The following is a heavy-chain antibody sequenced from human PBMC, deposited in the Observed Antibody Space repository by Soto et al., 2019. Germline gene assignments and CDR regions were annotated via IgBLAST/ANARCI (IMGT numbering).Heavy chain of an antibody. CDR1: GFTFSSYS. D-gene: IGHD6-6*01. CDR2: ISSSSSYI. CDR3: ASLRMYSSSSDDY. Sequence: EVQLVASGGGLVKPGGSLRLSCAASGFTFSSYSMNWVRQAPGKGLEWVSSISSSSSYIYYADSVKGRFTISRDNAKNSLYLQMNSLRAEDTAVYYCASLRMYSSSSDDYWGQGTLVTVSS. J-gene: IGHJ4*02. V-gene: IGHV3-21*01.